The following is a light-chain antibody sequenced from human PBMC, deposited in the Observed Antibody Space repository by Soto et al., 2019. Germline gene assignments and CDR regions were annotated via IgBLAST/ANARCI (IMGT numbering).Light chain of an antibody. V-gene: IGKV2-28*01. CDR3: LQARQTLTIT. J-gene: IGKJ5*01. CDR2: LRS. Sequence: DTVMTQFPLSLSVTPGESASISCRSSQSLLHSNGYDYLDWYLQRPGQSPQLLIYLRSERASGVPDRFRGSGSRTDLTLEISRVEAEDVGIYYGLQARQTLTITFGQGTRLEIK. CDR1: QSLLHSNGYDY.